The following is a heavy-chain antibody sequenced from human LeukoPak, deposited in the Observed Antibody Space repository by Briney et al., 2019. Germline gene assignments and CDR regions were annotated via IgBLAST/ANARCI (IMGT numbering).Heavy chain of an antibody. D-gene: IGHD2-2*01. CDR2: INHSGST. CDR3: AARDGLIPAATSYFDY. V-gene: IGHV4-34*01. Sequence: SETLSLTCAVYGGSFSGYYWSWIRQPPGKGLEWIGEINHSGSTNYNPSLKSRVTISVDMSKNQFSLKLSSVTAADTAVYYCAARDGLIPAATSYFDYWGQGTLVTVSS. J-gene: IGHJ4*02. CDR1: GGSFSGYY.